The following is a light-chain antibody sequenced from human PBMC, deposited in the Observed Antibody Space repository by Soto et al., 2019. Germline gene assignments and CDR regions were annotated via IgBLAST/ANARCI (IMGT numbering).Light chain of an antibody. J-gene: IGKJ3*01. CDR3: QKYNSAPRT. Sequence: DIQMTQSPSYLSASVGDRVTITCRASQGISNYLAWYQQKPGKVPKLLIYAASTLQSWVPYRFSGSGSGTDFTLTISGLQPEDVATYYCQKYNSAPRTFGPGTKVDIK. CDR2: AAS. V-gene: IGKV1-27*01. CDR1: QGISNY.